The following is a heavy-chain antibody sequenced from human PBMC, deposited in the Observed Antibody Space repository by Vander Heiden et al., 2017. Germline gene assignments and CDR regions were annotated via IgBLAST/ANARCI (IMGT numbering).Heavy chain of an antibody. CDR3: ATTMAPWTD. CDR2: ISGSGGST. Sequence: EVQLLESGGGLVQPGGSLRLSCAASGFTFSSYAMSWVRQAPGKGLEWVSAISGSGGSTDDADSVKGRFTISRDNSKNTMYMKMNRLRAEDTAVYYCATTMAPWTDWGQGTMVTVYS. CDR1: GFTFSSYA. J-gene: IGHJ4*02. D-gene: IGHD3-10*01. V-gene: IGHV3-23*01.